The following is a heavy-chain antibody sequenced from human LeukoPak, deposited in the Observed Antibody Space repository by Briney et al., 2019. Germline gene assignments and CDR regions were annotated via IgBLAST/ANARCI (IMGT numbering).Heavy chain of an antibody. J-gene: IGHJ4*02. V-gene: IGHV4-34*01. CDR1: GGSFSGYS. CDR3: ARGVVFRQSSPYFDH. CDR2: VNRGGFT. D-gene: IGHD2-8*02. Sequence: SETLSLTCAVYGGSFSGYSWNWIRQSPGKGLEWIGEVNRGGFTNYNPSLKSRVSISGDTSKQQFSLKLTSVTAADTAVYYCARGVVFRQSSPYFDHWGQGTLVTVSS.